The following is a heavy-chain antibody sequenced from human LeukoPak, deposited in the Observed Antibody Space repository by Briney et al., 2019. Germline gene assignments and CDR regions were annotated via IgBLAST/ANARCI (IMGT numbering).Heavy chain of an antibody. V-gene: IGHV4-59*01. Sequence: SETLSLTCCVSGDSIRRYYWSWIRQPPGKGLEWIGYIYYSGSTNYNPSLKSRVTISLDTSKNQFSLKLSSVTAADTAVYYCARSENYDSWSGYYIGHWGQGTLVTVSS. CDR2: IYYSGST. CDR3: ARSENYDSWSGYYIGH. J-gene: IGHJ4*02. D-gene: IGHD3-3*01. CDR1: GDSIRRYY.